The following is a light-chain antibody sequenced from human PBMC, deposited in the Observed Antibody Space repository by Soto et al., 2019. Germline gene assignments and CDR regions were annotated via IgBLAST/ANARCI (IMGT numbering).Light chain of an antibody. CDR1: YSNVGGNF. V-gene: IGLV1-44*01. CDR3: STWDASRDGPV. Sequence: QSMLTQPPSASATPGQTVTISCSGRYSNVGGNFVSWYQRLPGAAPKPLIYSINQRPSGVPERFSGSKSGTYASLIISGLQSEDEADYFCSTWDASRDGPVFGGGTKVTVL. J-gene: IGLJ3*02. CDR2: SIN.